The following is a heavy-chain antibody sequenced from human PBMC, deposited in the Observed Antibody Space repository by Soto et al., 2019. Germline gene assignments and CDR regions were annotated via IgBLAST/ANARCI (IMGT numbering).Heavy chain of an antibody. D-gene: IGHD6-13*01. CDR1: GFAFSSYA. Sequence: GGSLRLSCAASGFAFSSYAMSWVRQAPGKGLERVSAISGSGGSAYYADSVKGRFTISRDNSKSTLYLQMSSLRAEDTALYYCAKDQAYSSSWPTYYYGMDVWGQGTTVTVSS. J-gene: IGHJ6*02. V-gene: IGHV3-23*01. CDR2: ISGSGGSA. CDR3: AKDQAYSSSWPTYYYGMDV.